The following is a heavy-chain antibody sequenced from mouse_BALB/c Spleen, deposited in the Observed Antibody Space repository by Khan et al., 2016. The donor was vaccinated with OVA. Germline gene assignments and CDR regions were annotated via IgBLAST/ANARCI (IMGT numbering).Heavy chain of an antibody. CDR2: INTYTGEP. Sequence: QIQLVQSGPELKKPGETVKISCKASGYTFTNYGMNWVKQTPGEGLKWMGWINTYTGEPTYAGDFQGRFAFSLETSASTAFLQINNLKIEDTAIYDCARVGDSGTLDYWGQGTGVTVSA. J-gene: IGHJ4*01. V-gene: IGHV9-3-1*01. CDR3: ARVGDSGTLDY. CDR1: GYTFTNYG.